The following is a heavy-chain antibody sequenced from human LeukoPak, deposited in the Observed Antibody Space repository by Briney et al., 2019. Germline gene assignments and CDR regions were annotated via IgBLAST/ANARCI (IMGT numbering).Heavy chain of an antibody. V-gene: IGHV3-21*01. Sequence: GGSLRLSCAASGFPFSSYSMNWVRQAPGRGLEWVSFISISVRYIYYADSVKGRSTISRDNTKNSLYLQMNSLRAEDTAVYYCARDRDIDWGQGTLVTVSS. J-gene: IGHJ4*02. CDR3: ARDRDID. D-gene: IGHD5-24*01. CDR2: ISISVRYI. CDR1: GFPFSSYS.